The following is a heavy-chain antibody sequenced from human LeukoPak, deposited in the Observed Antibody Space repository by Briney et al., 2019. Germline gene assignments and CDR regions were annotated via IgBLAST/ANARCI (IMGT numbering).Heavy chain of an antibody. D-gene: IGHD3-9*01. Sequence: PSETLSLTCTVSGGSVSTINSYWGWIRQPPGKGLEWIGNVYYSGRANYSPSLTSRVTMSVDTSKNRFSLKMTSVTAADTAVYFCARLRKGRYFDYFFEYWGQGTLVTVSS. CDR3: ARLRKGRYFDYFFEY. V-gene: IGHV4-39*02. CDR2: VYYSGRA. J-gene: IGHJ4*02. CDR1: GGSVSTINSY.